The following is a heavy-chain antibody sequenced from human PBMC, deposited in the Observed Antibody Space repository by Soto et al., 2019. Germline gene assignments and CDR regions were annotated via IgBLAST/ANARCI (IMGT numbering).Heavy chain of an antibody. CDR1: GYTFTSYY. CDR2: INPSGGST. Sequence: QVQLVQSGAEVKTPGASVKVSCKASGYTFTSYYMHWVRQAPGQGLEWMGIINPSGGSTSYAQKGQGRVNMTRDTSTSTGYRELSSLRSEDTAVYYCARGATTYRGWFDPWGQGTLVTVSS. J-gene: IGHJ5*02. D-gene: IGHD1-7*01. V-gene: IGHV1-46*01. CDR3: ARGATTYRGWFDP.